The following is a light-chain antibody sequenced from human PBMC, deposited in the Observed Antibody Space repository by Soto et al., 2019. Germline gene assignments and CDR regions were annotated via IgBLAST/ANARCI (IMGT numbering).Light chain of an antibody. Sequence: DIQMTQSPSSLSASVGDRVTITCRASQGISTYLAWYQQKPGKVPKLLIYAASTLQSGVPSRFSGSGSGTDFTLIISRLQPEDVATYYCQKYSSAPFTFGPGTKVDIK. V-gene: IGKV1-27*01. CDR3: QKYSSAPFT. J-gene: IGKJ3*01. CDR2: AAS. CDR1: QGISTY.